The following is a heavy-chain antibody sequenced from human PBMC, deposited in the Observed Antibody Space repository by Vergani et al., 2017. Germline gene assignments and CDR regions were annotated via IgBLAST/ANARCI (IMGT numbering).Heavy chain of an antibody. Sequence: EVQLVESGGGLVQPGRSLRLSCTASGFTFGDYAMSWVRQAPGKGLEWVGFIRSKAYGGTTEYAASVKGRFTISRDDSKNTLYLQMNSLKTEDTAVYYCTTGPPYYDILTGYLRDDAFDIWGQGTMVTVSS. V-gene: IGHV3-49*04. CDR1: GFTFGDYA. CDR3: TTGPPYYDILTGYLRDDAFDI. D-gene: IGHD3-9*01. CDR2: IRSKAYGGTT. J-gene: IGHJ3*02.